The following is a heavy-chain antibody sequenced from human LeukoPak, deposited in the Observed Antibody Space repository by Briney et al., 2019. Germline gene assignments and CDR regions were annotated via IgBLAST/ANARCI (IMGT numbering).Heavy chain of an antibody. CDR3: AKEGRATKILVIMTVGDYFDY. Sequence: PGGALRLSCAASVFTFTNYAMSWVRQAPGKGREWVSAMSGSVYSTYYAESVKGRVTISRDNSKNTLYLQMNSLRAEDTAIYYCAKEGRATKILVIMTVGDYFDYWGQGTLVTVSS. CDR1: VFTFTNYA. J-gene: IGHJ4*02. D-gene: IGHD3-22*01. CDR2: MSGSVYST. V-gene: IGHV3-23*01.